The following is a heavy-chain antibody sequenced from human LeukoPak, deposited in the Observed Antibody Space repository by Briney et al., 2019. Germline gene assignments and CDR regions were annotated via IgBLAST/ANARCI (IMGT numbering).Heavy chain of an antibody. J-gene: IGHJ6*03. CDR3: ASCSGGSRFYYYMDV. D-gene: IGHD2-15*01. V-gene: IGHV4-38-2*01. CDR1: GYSINSDYY. Sequence: SETLSLTCAVSGYSINSDYYWGWIRQPPGKGPEWIGSIYHSGSTYYNPSLKSRVTISVDTSTNQFPLKLNSVTAADTAVYYCASCSGGSRFYYYMDVWGKGTTVTVSS. CDR2: IYHSGST.